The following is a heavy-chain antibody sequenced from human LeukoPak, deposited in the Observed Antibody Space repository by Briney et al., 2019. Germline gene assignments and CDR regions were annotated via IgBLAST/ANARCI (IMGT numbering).Heavy chain of an antibody. CDR2: NYPSGST. D-gene: IGHD2-15*01. Sequence: SETLSLTCVVYGGSFSGYYWSLIRQPPGNGLEGTGENYPSGSTNYNPSLKSRVTISVHKSKNQFSLKLSCVIAADTAVYYCAREPIARYCSGGSCYSLTYFDYWGQGTLVTVSS. V-gene: IGHV4-34*01. J-gene: IGHJ4*02. CDR3: AREPIARYCSGGSCYSLTYFDY. CDR1: GGSFSGYY.